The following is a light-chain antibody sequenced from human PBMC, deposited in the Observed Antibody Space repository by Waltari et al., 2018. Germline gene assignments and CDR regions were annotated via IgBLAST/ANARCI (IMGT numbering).Light chain of an antibody. CDR2: EVR. Sequence: QSALTQPPSASGSPGQSVTISCTGTASYVGTYNFVSCYQQFPGKAPQLMIFEVRTRPSGVPDRFSGSKSGNPASLTVSGLQAEDEADYYCSSYAGNNNLVFGGGTKLTVL. V-gene: IGLV2-8*01. J-gene: IGLJ2*01. CDR1: ASYVGTYNF. CDR3: SSYAGNNNLV.